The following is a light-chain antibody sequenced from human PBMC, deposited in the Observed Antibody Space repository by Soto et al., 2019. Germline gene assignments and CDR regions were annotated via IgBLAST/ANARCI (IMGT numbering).Light chain of an antibody. Sequence: DIVLPHSPGTLSLSLGPRAPLSCRASQVVINISIAWYQQKHDQAPRLVIFASYGRATGVADRFSGSGCGTGFALTISRLEPEDYDVYYCQYYENFAKAITFGQGTRLEIK. CDR1: QVVINIS. J-gene: IGKJ5*01. CDR2: ASY. CDR3: QYYENFAKAIT. V-gene: IGKV3-20*01.